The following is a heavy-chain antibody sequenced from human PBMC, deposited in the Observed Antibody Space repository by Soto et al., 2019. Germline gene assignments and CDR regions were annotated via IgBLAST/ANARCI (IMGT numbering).Heavy chain of an antibody. CDR3: ATMLRHTYYDILTGYYKDYYYYYGMDV. J-gene: IGHJ6*02. CDR2: ISYDGSNK. V-gene: IGHV3-30-3*01. D-gene: IGHD3-9*01. Sequence: GGSLRLSCAASGFTFSSYAMHWVRQAPGKGLEWVAVISYDGSNKYYADSVKGRFTISRDNSKNTLYLQMNSLRAEDTAVYYCATMLRHTYYDILTGYYKDYYYYYGMDVWGQGTTVTVSS. CDR1: GFTFSSYA.